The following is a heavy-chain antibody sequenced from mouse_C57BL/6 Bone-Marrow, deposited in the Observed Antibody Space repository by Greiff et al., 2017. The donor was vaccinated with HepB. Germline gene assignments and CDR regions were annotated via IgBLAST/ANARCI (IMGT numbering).Heavy chain of an antibody. CDR2: ISYSGST. CDR1: GYSITSDY. Sequence: EVKLLESGPGLAKPSQTLSLTCSVTGYSITSDYWNWIRKFPGNKLEYMGYISYSGSTYYNPSLKSRISITRDTSKNQYYLQLNSVTTEDTATYYCARSGNGYSPYWYFDVWGTGTTVTVSS. D-gene: IGHD2-3*01. CDR3: ARSGNGYSPYWYFDV. J-gene: IGHJ1*03. V-gene: IGHV3-8*01.